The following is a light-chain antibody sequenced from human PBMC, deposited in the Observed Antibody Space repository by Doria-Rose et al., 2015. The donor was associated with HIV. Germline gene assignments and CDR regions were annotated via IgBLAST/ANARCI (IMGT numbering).Light chain of an antibody. V-gene: IGKV1-33*01. CDR2: DAS. CDR3: QQYENVPIT. Sequence: IQMTRSPSSLSASVGDRVTITCQASQDISNYLNWYQHKPGKAPKLLICDASNLETGVPSRFSGSGSGTNFTLTISSLQPEDIATFYCQQYENVPITFGQGTRLEIK. J-gene: IGKJ5*01. CDR1: QDISNY.